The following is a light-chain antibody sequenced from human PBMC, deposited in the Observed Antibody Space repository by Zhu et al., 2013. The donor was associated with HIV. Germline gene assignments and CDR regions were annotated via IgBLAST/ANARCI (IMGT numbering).Light chain of an antibody. CDR1: QGISSY. J-gene: IGKJ5*01. CDR2: EAS. CDR3: QQLNSFQIT. Sequence: AIRMTQSPSSFSASTGDRVTITCRASQGISSYLAWYQQKPGKAPKLLIYEASTLQSGVPSRFSGSGSGTEFTLTISSLQPEDFATYYCQQLNSFQITFGQGTRLEIK. V-gene: IGKV1-8*01.